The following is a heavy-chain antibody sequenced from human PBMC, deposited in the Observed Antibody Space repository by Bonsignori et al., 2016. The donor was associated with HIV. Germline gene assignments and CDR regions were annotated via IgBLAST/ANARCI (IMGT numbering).Heavy chain of an antibody. J-gene: IGHJ2*01. D-gene: IGHD4-17*01. V-gene: IGHV3-30-3*01. Sequence: WIRQPPGKGLEWVTFISYDGSNKYYADSVKGRFTISRDNSKNTLYLQMNSLRAEDTAVYYCASSTVPKSGYFDLWGRGTLVTVSS. CDR2: ISYDGSNK. CDR3: ASSTVPKSGYFDL.